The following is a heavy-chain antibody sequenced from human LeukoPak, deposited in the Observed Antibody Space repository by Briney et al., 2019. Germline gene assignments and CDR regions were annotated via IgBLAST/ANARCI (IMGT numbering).Heavy chain of an antibody. CDR3: ARHRETYPIDY. CDR2: IYYSGST. Sequence: SETLSLTCTVSGGSISSVSYYWGWICQPPGKGLAWIGSIYYSGSTHYNPSLKSRVTISVDTSKNQFSLNLSTVSGSDTAVYYCARHRETYPIDYWGQGALVTVSS. CDR1: GGSISSVSYY. J-gene: IGHJ4*02. V-gene: IGHV4-39*01.